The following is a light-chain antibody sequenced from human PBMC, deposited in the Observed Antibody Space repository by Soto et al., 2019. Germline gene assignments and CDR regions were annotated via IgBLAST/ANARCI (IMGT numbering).Light chain of an antibody. CDR1: QTINNW. J-gene: IGKJ4*01. CDR3: QQYNTYST. CDR2: HAS. Sequence: DIQMTQSPSTLSAPVGDRVTITFRASQTINNWLAWYQQKPGKAPKLLIYHASRLESGVPSRFSGSGSGTEFTLTISSLQPDDFATYYCQQYNTYSTFGGGTKVDIK. V-gene: IGKV1-5*01.